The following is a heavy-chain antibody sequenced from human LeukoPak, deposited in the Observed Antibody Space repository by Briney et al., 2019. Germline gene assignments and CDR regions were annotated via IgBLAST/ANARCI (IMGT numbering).Heavy chain of an antibody. CDR2: IASETYGGTE. Sequence: GGSLRLSCTASGFTFGDYAMTWVRQAPGKGLEWVGFIASETYGGTEEYAESVKGRFIISRDNSKSMAYLQMNSLKTEDTAVYYCTRDQTPYYWGQGTRVTVTS. CDR3: TRDQTPYY. V-gene: IGHV3-49*04. CDR1: GFTFGDYA. J-gene: IGHJ4*02.